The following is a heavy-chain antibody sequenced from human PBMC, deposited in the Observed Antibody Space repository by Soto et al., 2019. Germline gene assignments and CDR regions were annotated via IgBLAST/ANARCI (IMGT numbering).Heavy chain of an antibody. J-gene: IGHJ5*02. Sequence: GASVKVSCKASGYTFTSYDINWVRQATGQGLEWMGWMNPNSGNTGYAQKFQGRVTMTRNTSISTAYMELSSLRSEDTAVYYCARGRGRYCSGGSCYNWFDPWGQGTLVTVS. V-gene: IGHV1-8*01. CDR2: MNPNSGNT. CDR3: ARGRGRYCSGGSCYNWFDP. D-gene: IGHD2-15*01. CDR1: GYTFTSYD.